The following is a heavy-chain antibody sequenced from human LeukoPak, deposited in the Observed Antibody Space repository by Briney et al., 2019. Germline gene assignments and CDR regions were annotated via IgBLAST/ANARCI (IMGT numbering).Heavy chain of an antibody. D-gene: IGHD2-2*01. CDR1: GYSISSGYH. J-gene: IGHJ4*02. CDR3: ARTRYCSGTTCFSPELFDS. V-gene: IGHV4-38-2*01. CDR2: IYHSGNT. Sequence: SETLSLTCAVSGYSISSGYHWGWIWQSPGKGLEWIGSIYHSGNTYYNPSLRSRVTVSVGTSMNQFSLKLTSVTAADTAVYYCARTRYCSGTTCFSPELFDSWGQGTLVTVSS.